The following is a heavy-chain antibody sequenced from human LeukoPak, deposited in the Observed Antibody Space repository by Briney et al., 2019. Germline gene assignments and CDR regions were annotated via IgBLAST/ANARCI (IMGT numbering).Heavy chain of an antibody. CDR2: INPDESDK. Sequence: GGSLRLSCAASRFTFSVHWMHWVRQAPGKGLEWVSRINPDESDKAYADSVKGRFTISRDNAKNSLYLQMNSLGAEDTAVYYCARAELLWFGEPYYFDYWGQGTLVTVSS. D-gene: IGHD3-10*01. CDR1: RFTFSVHW. V-gene: IGHV3-74*01. CDR3: ARAELLWFGEPYYFDY. J-gene: IGHJ4*02.